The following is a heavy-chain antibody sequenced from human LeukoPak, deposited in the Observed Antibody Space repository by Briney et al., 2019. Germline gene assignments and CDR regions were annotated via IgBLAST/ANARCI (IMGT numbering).Heavy chain of an antibody. CDR2: IYYSGST. D-gene: IGHD3-22*01. J-gene: IGHJ4*02. CDR1: GYSISSGYY. Sequence: PSETLSLTCTVSGYSISSGYYWGWIRQPPGKGLEWIGSIYYSGSTYYNPSLKSRVTISVDTSKNQFSLKLSSVTAADTAVYYCARHPPYRYYDSSGYYFDYWGQGTLVTVSS. CDR3: ARHPPYRYYDSSGYYFDY. V-gene: IGHV4-38-2*02.